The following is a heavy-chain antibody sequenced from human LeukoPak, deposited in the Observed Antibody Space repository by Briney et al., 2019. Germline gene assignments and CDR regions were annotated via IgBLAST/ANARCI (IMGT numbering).Heavy chain of an antibody. D-gene: IGHD6-19*01. Sequence: GASVKVSCKASGYTFTGYYMHWVRQAPGQGLEWMGWINPNSGGTNYAQKFQGRVTMTRDTSISTAYMELSRLRSGDTAVYYCARARIAVAGATIDYWGQGTLVTVSS. CDR3: ARARIAVAGATIDY. CDR2: INPNSGGT. J-gene: IGHJ4*02. V-gene: IGHV1-2*02. CDR1: GYTFTGYY.